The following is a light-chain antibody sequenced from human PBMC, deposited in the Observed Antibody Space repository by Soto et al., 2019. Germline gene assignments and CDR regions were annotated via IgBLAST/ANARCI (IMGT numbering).Light chain of an antibody. J-gene: IGKJ1*01. V-gene: IGKV3-15*01. CDR1: QSVSSN. CDR2: GAS. CDR3: QQHNNWRATWT. Sequence: EIVMTQSPATLSVSPGERATLSCRASQSVSSNLAWYQQKPGQAPRLLIYGASTRATSIPARFSGSGSGTEFALTISSLQSEDYAVYYCQQHNNWRATWTFGQGTKVEIK.